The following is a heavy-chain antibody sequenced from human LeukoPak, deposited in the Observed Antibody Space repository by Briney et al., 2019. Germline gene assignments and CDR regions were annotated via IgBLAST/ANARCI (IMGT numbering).Heavy chain of an antibody. CDR1: GFTFSSYA. CDR2: ISGSGGST. Sequence: PGGSLRLSCAASGFTFSSYAMSWVRQAPGKGLEWVSAISGSGGSTYYADSVKGRFTISRDNSKNTLYLQMNSLRAEDTAVYYCAKDYHYYDSTPPDAFDIWGQGTMVTVSS. J-gene: IGHJ3*02. CDR3: AKDYHYYDSTPPDAFDI. V-gene: IGHV3-23*01. D-gene: IGHD3-22*01.